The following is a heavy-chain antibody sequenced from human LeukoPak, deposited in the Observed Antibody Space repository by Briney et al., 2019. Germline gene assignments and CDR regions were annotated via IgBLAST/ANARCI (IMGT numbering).Heavy chain of an antibody. V-gene: IGHV4-61*01. D-gene: IGHD5-24*01. CDR2: IYKSGSA. J-gene: IGHJ3*02. Sequence: PSETLSLTCTVSGGSVSSGSYYWSWIRQPPGEGLEWIGYIYKSGSANYNPSLKSRVIISLDTSKNQFSLKLASVTAADTAVYYCARMALTKSDAFDIWGQGTMVTVST. CDR3: ARMALTKSDAFDI. CDR1: GGSVSSGSYY.